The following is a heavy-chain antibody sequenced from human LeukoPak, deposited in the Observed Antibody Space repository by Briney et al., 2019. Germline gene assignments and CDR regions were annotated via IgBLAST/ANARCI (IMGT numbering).Heavy chain of an antibody. J-gene: IGHJ6*03. CDR1: GGTFSSYA. CDR2: IIPIFGTA. D-gene: IGHD6-6*01. Sequence: GAPVKVSCKASGGTFSSYAISWVRQAPGQGLEWMGRIIPIFGTANYAQKFQGRVTITTDESTSTAYMELSSLRSEDTAVYYCARVVAGYSSSAQRYYYYMDVWGKGTTVTVSS. V-gene: IGHV1-69*05. CDR3: ARVVAGYSSSAQRYYYYMDV.